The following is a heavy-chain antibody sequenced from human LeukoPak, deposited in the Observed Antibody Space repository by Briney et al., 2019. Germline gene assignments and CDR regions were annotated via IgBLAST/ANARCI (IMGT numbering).Heavy chain of an antibody. Sequence: GGSLRLSCAASGFTFSSYAMNWVRQAPGKGLEWVSGISGSGSTTYYAVSVEGRFTISRDKSKSTVYLQMNSLRAEDTAVYYCAKQWLDQYFQHWGQGTLVTVSS. V-gene: IGHV3-23*01. J-gene: IGHJ1*01. CDR3: AKQWLDQYFQH. CDR2: ISGSGSTT. CDR1: GFTFSSYA. D-gene: IGHD6-19*01.